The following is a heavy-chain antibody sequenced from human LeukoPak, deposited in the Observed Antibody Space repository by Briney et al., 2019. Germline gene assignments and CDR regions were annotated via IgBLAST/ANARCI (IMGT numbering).Heavy chain of an antibody. Sequence: ASVKVSCKASAYTFTGYYMHWVRQAPGQGLEWMGRINPNSGGTNYAQKFQGRVTMTRDTSISTAYMELSRLRSDDTAAYYCARDDYGDYEDYWGQGTLVTLSS. CDR2: INPNSGGT. J-gene: IGHJ4*02. D-gene: IGHD4-17*01. V-gene: IGHV1-2*06. CDR1: AYTFTGYY. CDR3: ARDDYGDYEDY.